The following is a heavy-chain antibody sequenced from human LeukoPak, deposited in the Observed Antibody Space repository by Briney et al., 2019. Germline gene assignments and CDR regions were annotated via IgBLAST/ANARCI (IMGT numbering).Heavy chain of an antibody. Sequence: GGSLRLSCAASGFILSDYYMSWIRQAPGKGLEWVSAISGSGGSTYYADSVKGRFTISRDNSKNTLYLQMNSLRAEDTAVYYCARAVLYCSSTSCYWGSYYYYYMDVWGKGTTVTISS. CDR1: GFILSDYY. J-gene: IGHJ6*03. V-gene: IGHV3-23*01. D-gene: IGHD2-2*01. CDR3: ARAVLYCSSTSCYWGSYYYYYMDV. CDR2: ISGSGGST.